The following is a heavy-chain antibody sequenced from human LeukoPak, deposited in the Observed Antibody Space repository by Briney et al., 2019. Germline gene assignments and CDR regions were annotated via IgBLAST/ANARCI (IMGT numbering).Heavy chain of an antibody. CDR2: IKSDGSGI. D-gene: IGHD1-1*01. CDR3: ARWRDLAAFDI. J-gene: IGHJ3*02. CDR1: GFTFSSYW. V-gene: IGHV3-74*01. Sequence: GGSLRLSCAASGFTFSSYWMYWVRQAPGKGLVWVSRIKSDGSGITYADSVKGRFTISRDNAKNTLFLQMNSLRAEDTAVYYCARWRDLAAFDIRGQGTMVTVSS.